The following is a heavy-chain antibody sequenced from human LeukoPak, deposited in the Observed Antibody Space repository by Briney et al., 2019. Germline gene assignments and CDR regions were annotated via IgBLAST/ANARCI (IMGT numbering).Heavy chain of an antibody. D-gene: IGHD5-12*01. V-gene: IGHV3-30*02. Sequence: PGGSLRLSCAASGFTFSSSGMHWVRQAPGKGLEWVAFISYDGSNRYYADSVKGRFTISRDNSKNTLYLQMNSLRAEDTAVYYCAKETRGSYSDYWGQGPLVTVSS. CDR3: AKETRGSYSDY. J-gene: IGHJ4*02. CDR2: ISYDGSNR. CDR1: GFTFSSSG.